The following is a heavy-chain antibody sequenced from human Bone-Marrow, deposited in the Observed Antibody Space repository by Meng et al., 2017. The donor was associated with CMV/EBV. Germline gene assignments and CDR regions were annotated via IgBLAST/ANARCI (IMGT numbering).Heavy chain of an antibody. J-gene: IGHJ3*02. CDR3: AARIHILRVNTQDLSSGEAFDI. D-gene: IGHD2-15*01. V-gene: IGHV1-69*05. Sequence: SVKVSCKASGGTFSSYAISWVRQAPGQGLEWMGGIIPIFGTANYAQKFQERVTITRDMSTSTAYMEQSSLRSEDTAVYYCAARIHILRVNTQDLSSGEAFDIWGQGPMVPVPS. CDR2: IIPIFGTA. CDR1: GGTFSSYA.